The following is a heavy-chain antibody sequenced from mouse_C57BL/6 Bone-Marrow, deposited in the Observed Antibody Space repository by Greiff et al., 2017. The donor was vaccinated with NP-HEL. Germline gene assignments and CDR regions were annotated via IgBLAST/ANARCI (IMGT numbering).Heavy chain of an antibody. CDR3: YGSSYDWYFDV. CDR2: IDPENGDT. V-gene: IGHV14-4*01. D-gene: IGHD1-1*01. J-gene: IGHJ1*03. CDR1: GFNIKDDY. Sequence: EVQLQQSGAELVRPGASVKLSCTASGFNIKDDYMHWVKQRPEQGLEWIGWIDPENGDTEYASKFQGKATITADTSSNTAYLQLSSLTSEDTAVSYYYGSSYDWYFDVWGTGTTVTVSS.